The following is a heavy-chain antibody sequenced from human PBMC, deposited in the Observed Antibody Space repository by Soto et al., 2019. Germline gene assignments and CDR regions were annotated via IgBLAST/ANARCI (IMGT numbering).Heavy chain of an antibody. D-gene: IGHD3-16*01. CDR1: GFTFSNYW. J-gene: IGHJ4*02. Sequence: EMQLVESGGGLVQPGGSLRLSCVASGFTFSNYWMHWVRQDPGRGLVWVSSIRSDGTATQYADSVNGRFTVSRDNTKNTLYLQMTSLRAEDTAVYYCAKDLSWGQCDYWGQGTLVPVSS. V-gene: IGHV3-74*01. CDR3: AKDLSWGQCDY. CDR2: IRSDGTAT.